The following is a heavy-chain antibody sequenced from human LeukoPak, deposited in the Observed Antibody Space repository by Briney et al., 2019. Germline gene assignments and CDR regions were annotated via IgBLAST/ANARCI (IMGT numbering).Heavy chain of an antibody. Sequence: ASVKVSCKASGGTFSSYAISWVRQAPGQGLEWMGRIIPIFGTANYAQKFQGRVTITTDESTSTAYMELSSLRSEDTAVYYCARVRNYYDSSGYLVIAGPFDYWGQGTLVTVSS. CDR2: IIPIFGTA. CDR3: ARVRNYYDSSGYLVIAGPFDY. V-gene: IGHV1-69*05. CDR1: GGTFSSYA. D-gene: IGHD3-22*01. J-gene: IGHJ4*02.